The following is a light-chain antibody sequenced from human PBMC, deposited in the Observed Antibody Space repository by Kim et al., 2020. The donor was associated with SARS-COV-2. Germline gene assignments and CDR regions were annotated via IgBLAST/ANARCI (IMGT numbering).Light chain of an antibody. V-gene: IGKV3-15*01. CDR2: DAS. CDR3: QQYNNWPPLT. Sequence: ETVMTQSPATLSVSPGERATLSCRASQSVSRNLAWYQQKPGQAPRLLIYDASTRATGIPARFSGSGSGTEFTLTISSLQSEDFAIYYCQQYNNWPPLTFGGGTKVEI. J-gene: IGKJ4*01. CDR1: QSVSRN.